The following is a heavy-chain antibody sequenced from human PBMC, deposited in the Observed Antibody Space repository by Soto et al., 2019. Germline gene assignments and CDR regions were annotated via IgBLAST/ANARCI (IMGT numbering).Heavy chain of an antibody. CDR2: IGSDGRST. J-gene: IGHJ4*02. D-gene: IGHD2-2*01. V-gene: IGHV3-64*01. Sequence: PGVSLRLSCAASGFTFSSYAMHWVRQAPGKGLEYVSAIGSDGRSTYYANSVKGRFTISRDNSKNTLYLQMGSLRAEDMTVYYCVARYCGRTSCFHFDYWGQGALVTVSS. CDR1: GFTFSSYA. CDR3: VARYCGRTSCFHFDY.